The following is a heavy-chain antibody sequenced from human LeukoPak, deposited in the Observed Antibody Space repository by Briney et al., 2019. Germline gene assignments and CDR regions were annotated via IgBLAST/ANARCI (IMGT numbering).Heavy chain of an antibody. J-gene: IGHJ4*02. V-gene: IGHV4-31*03. Sequence: SETLSLTYTVSGGSISSGGYYWSWIRQHPGKGLEWIGYIYYSGSTYYNPSLKSRVTTSVDTSKNQFSLKLSSVTAADTAVYYCARASFYSYDIDYWGQGTLVTVSS. CDR1: GGSISSGGYY. CDR3: ARASFYSYDIDY. D-gene: IGHD5-18*01. CDR2: IYYSGST.